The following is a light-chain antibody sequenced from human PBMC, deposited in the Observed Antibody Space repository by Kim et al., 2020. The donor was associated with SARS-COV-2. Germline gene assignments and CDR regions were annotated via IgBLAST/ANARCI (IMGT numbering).Light chain of an antibody. J-gene: IGLJ1*01. CDR1: SSDVGGYNY. Sequence: GQSVTISCTGTSSDVGGYNYVSWYQQHPGKAPKLMIYDVSKRPSGVPDRFSGSKSGNTASLTISGLQAEDVADYYCCSYAGSYTYVFGTGTKVTVL. V-gene: IGLV2-11*01. CDR2: DVS. CDR3: CSYAGSYTYV.